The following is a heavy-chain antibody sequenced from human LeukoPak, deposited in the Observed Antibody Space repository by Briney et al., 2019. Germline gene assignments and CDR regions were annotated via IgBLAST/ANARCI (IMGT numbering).Heavy chain of an antibody. J-gene: IGHJ4*02. V-gene: IGHV3-21*06. CDR2: ISSITTYI. CDR1: GFTFSTYS. CDR3: ARGDPVYGSGSFDY. Sequence: GGSLRLSCAASGFTFSTYSMHWVRQAPGKGLEWVSSISSITTYIYYSDSVKGRFTISRDNAKNSLYLQVNSLRPGDTAIYYCARGDPVYGSGSFDYWGQGTLVTVSS. D-gene: IGHD3-10*01.